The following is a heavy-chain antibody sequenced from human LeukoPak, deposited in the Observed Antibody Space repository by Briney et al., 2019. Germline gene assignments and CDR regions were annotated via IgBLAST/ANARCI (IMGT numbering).Heavy chain of an antibody. CDR3: ARDYYDSSGYPGN. J-gene: IGHJ1*01. Sequence: GGSLRLSCAASGFTVSDNYMNWVRQAPGKGLEWVSSISSSSSYIYYADSVKGRFTISRDNAKNSLYLQMNSLRAEDTAVYYCARDYYDSSGYPGNWGQGTLVTVSS. D-gene: IGHD3-22*01. CDR2: ISSSSSYI. V-gene: IGHV3-21*01. CDR1: GFTVSDNY.